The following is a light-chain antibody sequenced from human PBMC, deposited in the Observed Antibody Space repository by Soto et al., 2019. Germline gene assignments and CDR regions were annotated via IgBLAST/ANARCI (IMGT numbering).Light chain of an antibody. Sequence: DIQMTQSPSSLSASVGDRVTITCRARQSISNYLNWYQLKPGKVPKLLIYTASSLRSGVPSRFSGSGSGTDFTLTISSLQPEDFATYFCQQSFSSPWTFGQGTKVEIK. CDR3: QQSFSSPWT. J-gene: IGKJ1*01. CDR2: TAS. CDR1: QSISNY. V-gene: IGKV1-39*01.